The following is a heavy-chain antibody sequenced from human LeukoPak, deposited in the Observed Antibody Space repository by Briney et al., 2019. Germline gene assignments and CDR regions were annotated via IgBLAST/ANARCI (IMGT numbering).Heavy chain of an antibody. CDR2: ISWNSGSI. CDR1: GFTFDDYA. V-gene: IGHV3-9*01. D-gene: IGHD3-10*01. CDR3: AKAPEITMAHNWFDP. J-gene: IGHJ5*02. Sequence: PGGSLRLSCAASGFTFDDYAMPWVRQAPGKGLEWVSGISWNSGSIGYADSVKGRFTTSRDNAKNSLYLQMNSLRAEDTALYYCAKAPEITMAHNWFDPWGQGTLVTVSS.